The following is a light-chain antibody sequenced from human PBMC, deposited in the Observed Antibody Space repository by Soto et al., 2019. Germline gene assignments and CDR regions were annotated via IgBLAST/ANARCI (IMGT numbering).Light chain of an antibody. CDR3: QQRSNWLLIT. V-gene: IGKV3-11*01. CDR2: DAS. J-gene: IGKJ5*01. CDR1: QSVSSY. Sequence: EIVLTQSPATLSLSPGERATLSCRASQSVSSYLAWYQQKPGQAPRLLIYDASNRATGIPARFSGSGSGTDFTLTTSSLEPEDFAVYYCQQRSNWLLITFGQGTRLEIK.